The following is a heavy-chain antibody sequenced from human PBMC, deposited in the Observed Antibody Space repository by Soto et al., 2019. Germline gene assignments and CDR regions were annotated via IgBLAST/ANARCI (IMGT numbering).Heavy chain of an antibody. CDR1: GYTFTSYG. V-gene: IGHV1-18*01. CDR2: ISGYNGNT. J-gene: IGHJ1*01. D-gene: IGHD3-3*02. Sequence: QVQLVQSGAEVKKPGASVKVSCKASGYTFTSYGISWVRQAPGQGLEWMGWISGYNGNTNYAQKLQGRVTMTTDTPTSTAYIELRSLRSDDTAVYYCARSAHVISALYFQHWGQGTLVTVSS. CDR3: ARSAHVISALYFQH.